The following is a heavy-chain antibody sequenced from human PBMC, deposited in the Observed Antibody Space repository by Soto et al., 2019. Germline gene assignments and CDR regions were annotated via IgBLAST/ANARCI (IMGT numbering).Heavy chain of an antibody. CDR3: ARVREGKLEVDY. J-gene: IGHJ4*02. Sequence: LSLTCTVSGGSISSYYWSWIRQPPGKGLEWIGYIYYSGSTNYNPSLKSRVTISVDTSKNQFSLKLSSVTAADTAVYYCARVREGKLEVDYWGQGTLVTVSS. CDR1: GGSISSYY. CDR2: IYYSGST. V-gene: IGHV4-59*01. D-gene: IGHD1-1*01.